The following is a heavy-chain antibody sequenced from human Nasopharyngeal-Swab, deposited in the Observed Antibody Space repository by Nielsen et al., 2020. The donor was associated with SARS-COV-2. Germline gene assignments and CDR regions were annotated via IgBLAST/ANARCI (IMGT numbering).Heavy chain of an antibody. V-gene: IGHV3-21*01. D-gene: IGHD5-12*01. CDR3: ARDGATIYGMDV. CDR1: GFTFSSYS. Sequence: GGSLRLSCAASGFTFSSYSMNWVRQAPGKGLEWVSSISSSSSYINYADSVKGRFTISRDNAKNSLYLQMNSLRAEDTAVYYCARDGATIYGMDVWGQGTTVTVSS. CDR2: ISSSSSYI. J-gene: IGHJ6*02.